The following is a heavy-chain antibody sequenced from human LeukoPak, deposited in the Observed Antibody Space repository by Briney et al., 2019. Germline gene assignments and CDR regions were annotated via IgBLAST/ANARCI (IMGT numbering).Heavy chain of an antibody. CDR3: ARTPSSSSSWH. V-gene: IGHV3-48*03. CDR2: LTSSGTPT. CDR1: GFTFSTYK. J-gene: IGHJ4*02. Sequence: GGSLRLSCAASGFTFSTYKMNWVRQAPGKGLEWVPSLTSSGTPTYYADSVKGRFTISRDNAKNSLYLQMNSLRVEDTAVYYCARTPSSSSSWHWGQGTLVTVSS. D-gene: IGHD6-13*01.